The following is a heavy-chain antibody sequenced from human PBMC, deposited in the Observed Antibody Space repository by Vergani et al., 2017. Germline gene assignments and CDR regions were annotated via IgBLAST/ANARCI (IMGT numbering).Heavy chain of an antibody. Sequence: QVQLVESGGGVVQPGRSLRLSCAASGFTFSSYAMHWVRPAPGKGLGWVAVISYDGSNKYYADSVKGLFTISRDNSKNTLYLQMNSLRAEDTAVYYCARGASGDYVSSFDYWGQGTLVTVSS. V-gene: IGHV3-30-3*01. J-gene: IGHJ4*02. D-gene: IGHD4-17*01. CDR2: ISYDGSNK. CDR1: GFTFSSYA. CDR3: ARGASGDYVSSFDY.